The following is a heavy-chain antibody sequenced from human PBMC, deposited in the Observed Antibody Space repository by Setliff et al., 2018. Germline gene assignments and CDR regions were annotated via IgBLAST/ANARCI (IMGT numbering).Heavy chain of an antibody. Sequence: ETLSLTCSVSGASINRDYWNWIRQPPGKGLEWIGYIHYSGSTNYNPSLKSRVTISFNTSKSQISLKLSSVTPADAAVYYCARGSEFYYGPGTIDSWGPGTLVTVSS. CDR1: GASINRDY. D-gene: IGHD3-10*01. CDR3: ARGSEFYYGPGTIDS. CDR2: IHYSGST. V-gene: IGHV4-59*01. J-gene: IGHJ4*02.